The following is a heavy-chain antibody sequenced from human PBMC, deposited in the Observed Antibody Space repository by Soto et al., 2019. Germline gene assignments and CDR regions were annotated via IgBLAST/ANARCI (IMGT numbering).Heavy chain of an antibody. CDR3: ARDFWSGYGAFDY. Sequence: SDTLSLTCTVSGDSLSSGGYYWNWIRQHPGKGLEWIGYIYHSGTTSYNPSLQSRVFMSVDTSKNQFSLKLSSVTAADTAVYYCARDFWSGYGAFDYWGQGTLVTVS. CDR1: GDSLSSGGYY. V-gene: IGHV4-31*03. J-gene: IGHJ4*02. CDR2: IYHSGTT. D-gene: IGHD3-3*01.